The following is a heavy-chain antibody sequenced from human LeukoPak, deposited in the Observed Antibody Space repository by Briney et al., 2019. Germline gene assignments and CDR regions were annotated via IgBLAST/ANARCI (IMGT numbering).Heavy chain of an antibody. J-gene: IGHJ4*02. CDR3: AREDYYDSSGYYSHHLDY. CDR1: GYTFTGYY. Sequence: ASVKVSCKASGYTFTGYYMHWVRQAPGQGLEWMGWISPNSGGTNFAQKFQGRVTMTRDTSISTAYMELSRLRSDDTAVYYCAREDYYDSSGYYSHHLDYWGQGTLVTVSS. V-gene: IGHV1-2*02. D-gene: IGHD3-22*01. CDR2: ISPNSGGT.